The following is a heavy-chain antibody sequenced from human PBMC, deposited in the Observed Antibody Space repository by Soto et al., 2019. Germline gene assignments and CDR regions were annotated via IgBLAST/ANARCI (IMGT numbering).Heavy chain of an antibody. J-gene: IGHJ5*02. CDR1: GGSISSSSYY. CDR2: IYYSGST. CDR3: ARSHQDMVRGVIIKVWFDP. Sequence: QLQLQESGPGLVKPSETLSLTCTVSGGSISSSSYYWGWIRQPPGKGLEWIGSIYYSGSTYYNPYLKSRVTISVDTSKNQFSLKLSSVTAADTAVYYCARSHQDMVRGVIIKVWFDPWGQGTLVTVSS. D-gene: IGHD3-10*01. V-gene: IGHV4-39*01.